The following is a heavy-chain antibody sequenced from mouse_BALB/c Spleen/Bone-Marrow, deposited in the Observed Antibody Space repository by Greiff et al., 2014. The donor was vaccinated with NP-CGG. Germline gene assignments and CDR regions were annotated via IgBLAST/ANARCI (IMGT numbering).Heavy chain of an antibody. D-gene: IGHD1-1*01. V-gene: IGHV1S137*01. CDR2: ISTYYGDT. CDR1: GYTFTNNA. J-gene: IGHJ4*01. CDR3: ARSGNVRNAMDY. Sequence: QVQLQQSGAELVRPGVSVKISCKGSGYTFTNNAIHWVKQSRAKSLVWIGIISTYYGDTTYNQKFKGKATMTVDKSSSTAYLKLARLTSEDSAIYYCARSGNVRNAMDYWGQGTSVTVSS.